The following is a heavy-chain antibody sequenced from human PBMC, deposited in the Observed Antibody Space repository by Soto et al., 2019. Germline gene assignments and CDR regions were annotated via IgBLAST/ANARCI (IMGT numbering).Heavy chain of an antibody. CDR1: GFTFSSYG. J-gene: IGHJ4*02. CDR2: IWYDGSNK. D-gene: IGHD3-22*01. V-gene: IGHV3-33*01. CDR3: ARAAYYDSSGYYS. Sequence: QVQLVESGGGVVQPGRSLRLSCAASGFTFSSYGMHWVRQAPGKGLEWVAVIWYDGSNKYYADSVKGRFTVSRDNSKNTLYLQVNSLRAEDPAVYYFARAAYYDSSGYYSWGQGTLVTVSS.